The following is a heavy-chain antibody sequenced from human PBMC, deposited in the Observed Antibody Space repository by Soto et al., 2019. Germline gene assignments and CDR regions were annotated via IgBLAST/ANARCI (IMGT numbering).Heavy chain of an antibody. CDR3: ARSPSPDIVVVQAAGPDY. CDR2: ISAYNGNT. Sequence: ASVKVSCKASGYAFTSYGISWVRQAPGQGLEWMGWISAYNGNTNYAQKLQGRVTMTTDTSTSTAYMELRSLRSDDTAVYYCARSPSPDIVVVQAAGPDYWGQGTLVTVSS. J-gene: IGHJ4*02. D-gene: IGHD2-2*01. V-gene: IGHV1-18*01. CDR1: GYAFTSYG.